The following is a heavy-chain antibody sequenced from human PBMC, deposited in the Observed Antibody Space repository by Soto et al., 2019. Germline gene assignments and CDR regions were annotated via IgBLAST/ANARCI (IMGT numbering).Heavy chain of an antibody. J-gene: IGHJ6*02. V-gene: IGHV3-30*18. CDR2: ISYDGSNK. CDR3: AKDRSSSSWSYYYYYYGMEV. D-gene: IGHD6-13*01. CDR1: GFTFSSYG. Sequence: GGSLSLSCAASGFTFSSYGMHWVRQAPGKGLEWVAVISYDGSNKYYADSVKGRFTISRDNSKNTLYLQMNSLRAEDTAVYYCAKDRSSSSWSYYYYYYGMEVWGQGTTVTVSS.